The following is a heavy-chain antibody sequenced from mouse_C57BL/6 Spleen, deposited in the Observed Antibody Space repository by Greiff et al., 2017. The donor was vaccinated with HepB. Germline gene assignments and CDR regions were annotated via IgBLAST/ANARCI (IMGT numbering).Heavy chain of an antibody. J-gene: IGHJ2*01. V-gene: IGHV1-52*01. D-gene: IGHD1-1*01. CDR1: GYTFTGYW. CDR2: IDPSDSET. Sequence: QVQLQQPGAELVRPGSSVKLSCKASGYTFTGYWMHWVKQRPIQGLEWIGNIDPSDSETHYTQKFKDKATLTVDKSSSTAYMQLSNLTSEDSAVYYCARDNNDGLDYWGQGTTLTVSS. CDR3: ARDNNDGLDY.